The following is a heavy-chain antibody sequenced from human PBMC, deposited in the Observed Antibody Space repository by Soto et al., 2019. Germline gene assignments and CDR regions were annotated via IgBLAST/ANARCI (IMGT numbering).Heavy chain of an antibody. J-gene: IGHJ6*02. V-gene: IGHV3-11*01. D-gene: IGHD6-19*01. CDR2: VSSSGTTI. CDR1: GFTFSDYS. CDR3: ARTIAVALGGMDV. Sequence: PGGSLRLSCAASGFTFSDYSMSWIRQAPGKGLEWVSYVSSSGTTIYYSDSVKGRFTISRDNAKNSLYLQMNSLRAEDTAVYYCARTIAVALGGMDVWGQGTTVTVSS.